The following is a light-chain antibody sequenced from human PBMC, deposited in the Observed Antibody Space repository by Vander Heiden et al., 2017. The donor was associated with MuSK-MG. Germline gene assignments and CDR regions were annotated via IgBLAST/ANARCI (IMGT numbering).Light chain of an antibody. CDR2: DAS. J-gene: IGKJ4*01. Sequence: IVLTQSPASLSLSPGERATLSCRASQSVSNHLAWYQQKAGQAPRLLIYDASSMATGIPARFSGSGSGTDFTLTISGLQPEDFAIYYCQQRNYWPLTFGGGTKVEIK. CDR3: QQRNYWPLT. CDR1: QSVSNH. V-gene: IGKV3-11*01.